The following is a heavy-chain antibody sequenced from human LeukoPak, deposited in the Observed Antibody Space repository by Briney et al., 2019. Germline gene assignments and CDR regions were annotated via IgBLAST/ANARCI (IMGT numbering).Heavy chain of an antibody. D-gene: IGHD6-19*01. CDR1: GFTFSNYV. Sequence: PGGSLRLSCAASGFTFSNYVMNWVRQAPGKGLEWVSGISGSGDSTYYADSVKGRFTISRDNSKNTPYLQMNSLSVEDTAAYYCAKVRAPSGWFNSDYWGQGTLSPSPQ. CDR3: AKVRAPSGWFNSDY. J-gene: IGHJ4*02. V-gene: IGHV3-23*01. CDR2: ISGSGDST.